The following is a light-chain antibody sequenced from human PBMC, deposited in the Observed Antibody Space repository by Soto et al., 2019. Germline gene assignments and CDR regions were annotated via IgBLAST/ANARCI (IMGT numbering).Light chain of an antibody. CDR3: QQFSSYSRT. CDR2: TAS. Sequence: DIQMTQSPSTLSASVGDRVTITCRATQSISSWLAWYQQKPGKAPKLLIYTASNLDSGVPSRFSGSGSGTDITLATSSLQPDDFATYYCQQFSSYSRTFGQGTKVEMK. V-gene: IGKV1-5*01. J-gene: IGKJ1*01. CDR1: QSISSW.